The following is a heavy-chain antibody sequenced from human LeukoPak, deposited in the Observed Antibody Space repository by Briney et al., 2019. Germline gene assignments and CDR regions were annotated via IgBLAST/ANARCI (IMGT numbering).Heavy chain of an antibody. CDR2: INPNSGGT. Sequence: ASVKVSCKASGYTFTGYYMHWVRQAPGQGLEWMGWINPNSGGTNYAQKFQGRVTMTRDTSISTAYMELSRLRSDDTAVYYCARATQRITMIVVAILGYWGQGTLVTVSS. J-gene: IGHJ4*02. D-gene: IGHD3-22*01. V-gene: IGHV1-2*02. CDR1: GYTFTGYY. CDR3: ARATQRITMIVVAILGY.